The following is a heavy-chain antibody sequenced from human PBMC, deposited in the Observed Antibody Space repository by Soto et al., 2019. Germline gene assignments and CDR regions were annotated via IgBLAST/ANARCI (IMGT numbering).Heavy chain of an antibody. Sequence: GGSLRLSCAASGFTFSSYSMNWVRQAPGKGLEWVSSISSSSSYIYYADSVKGRFTISRDNAKNSLYLQMNSLRAEETAVYYCARGWYGRLGELSLFGAFDIWGQGTMVTVSS. CDR1: GFTFSSYS. CDR3: ARGWYGRLGELSLFGAFDI. CDR2: ISSSSSYI. J-gene: IGHJ3*02. D-gene: IGHD3-16*02. V-gene: IGHV3-21*01.